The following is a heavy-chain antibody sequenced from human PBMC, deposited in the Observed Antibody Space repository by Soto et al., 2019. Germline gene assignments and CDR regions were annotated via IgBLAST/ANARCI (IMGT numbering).Heavy chain of an antibody. D-gene: IGHD2-15*01. J-gene: IGHJ4*02. V-gene: IGHV3-23*01. CDR1: GFTFSSYA. CDR3: AKVPGGAYCSGGSCYRAF. Sequence: GGSLRLSCAASGFTFSSYAMSWVRQAPGKGLEWVSAISGSGGSTYYADSVKGRFTISRDNSKNTLYLQMNSLRAEDTAVYYCAKVPGGAYCSGGSCYRAFWGQGTLVTVSS. CDR2: ISGSGGST.